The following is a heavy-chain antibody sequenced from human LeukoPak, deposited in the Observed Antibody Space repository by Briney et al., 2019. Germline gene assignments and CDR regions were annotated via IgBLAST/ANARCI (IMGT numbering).Heavy chain of an antibody. J-gene: IGHJ3*02. CDR1: GYTFTSYG. Sequence: ASVKASCKASGYTFTSYGISWVRQAPGQGLEWMGWISAYNGNTNYAQKLQGRVTMTTDTSTSTAYMELRSLRSDDTAVYYCARGKLVVPAASGAFDIWGQGTMVTVSS. CDR3: ARGKLVVPAASGAFDI. D-gene: IGHD2-2*01. CDR2: ISAYNGNT. V-gene: IGHV1-18*01.